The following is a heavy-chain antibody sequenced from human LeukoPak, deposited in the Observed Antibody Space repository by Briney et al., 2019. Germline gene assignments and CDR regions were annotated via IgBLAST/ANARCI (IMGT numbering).Heavy chain of an antibody. D-gene: IGHD4-17*01. V-gene: IGHV1-69*13. CDR3: ARGPYGDYDDY. CDR2: IIPIFGTA. J-gene: IGHJ4*02. Sequence: GASVKVSCKASGYTFTSYGISWVRQAPGQGLEWMGGIIPIFGTANYAQKFQGRVTITADESTSTAYMELSSLRSEDTAVYYCARGPYGDYDDYWGQGTLVTVSS. CDR1: GYTFTSYG.